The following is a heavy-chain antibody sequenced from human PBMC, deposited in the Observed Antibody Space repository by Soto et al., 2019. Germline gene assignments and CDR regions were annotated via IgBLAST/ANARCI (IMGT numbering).Heavy chain of an antibody. Sequence: QVVLLQSGAEVKGPGCSVRVSCKVSGSTFNNFAFSWVRQDPGHGPQWMGGIVVISNTADYSRRFQDRVTITADTSTSTLYMELGGLTFEDTAVYYCARAIKRWEVHYYFDYWGQGTLVTVSS. CDR2: IVVISNTA. D-gene: IGHD1-26*01. V-gene: IGHV1-69*06. CDR3: ARAIKRWEVHYYFDY. J-gene: IGHJ4*02. CDR1: GSTFNNFA.